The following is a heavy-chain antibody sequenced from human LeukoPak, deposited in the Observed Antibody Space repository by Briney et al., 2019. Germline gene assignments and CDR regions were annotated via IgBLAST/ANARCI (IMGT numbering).Heavy chain of an antibody. D-gene: IGHD6-19*01. J-gene: IGHJ2*01. Sequence: SETLSLTCAVSGGFIRSSNCYWGWIRQPPGKGLEWIGTIYYDGNTYYNLSLRSRVTISVDTSKNQFSLKLSSMTAADTAVYYCARDGAVAGRYWYFDLWGRGALVTVSS. V-gene: IGHV4-39*07. CDR2: IYYDGNT. CDR1: GGFIRSSNCY. CDR3: ARDGAVAGRYWYFDL.